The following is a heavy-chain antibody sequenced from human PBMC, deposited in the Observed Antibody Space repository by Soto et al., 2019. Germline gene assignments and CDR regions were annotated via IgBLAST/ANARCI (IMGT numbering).Heavy chain of an antibody. D-gene: IGHD1-20*01. Sequence: QVVLVQSGAEVRKPGASVKVSCKASGYRFTDYYIHWVRQAPGQGPEWMGWVNPKRGDAVYAQKFQGWVTMTRDTAPTTAYLEVNSLKSDDPAVYYGARHPGIPGRYCYFDLWGRGTLVTLSP. CDR1: GYRFTDYY. CDR3: ARHPGIPGRYCYFDL. CDR2: VNPKRGDA. J-gene: IGHJ2*01. V-gene: IGHV1-2*04.